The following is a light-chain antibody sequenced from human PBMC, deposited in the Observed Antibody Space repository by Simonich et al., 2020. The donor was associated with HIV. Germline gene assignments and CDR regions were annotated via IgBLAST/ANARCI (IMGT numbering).Light chain of an antibody. Sequence: QSVLTQPPSASGTPGQRVTISCSGSSSNIGSNYVYWYQQLPGTAPKLLIYTNNQRPSGFPDRFSGSKSATSASLAISGLRSEDEADYYCAVWDDSLSGRVFGGGTKLTVL. J-gene: IGLJ3*02. CDR1: SSNIGSNY. CDR3: AVWDDSLSGRV. CDR2: TNN. V-gene: IGLV1-47*01.